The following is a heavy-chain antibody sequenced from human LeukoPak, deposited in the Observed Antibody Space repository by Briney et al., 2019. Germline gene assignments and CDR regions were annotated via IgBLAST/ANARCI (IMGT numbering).Heavy chain of an antibody. Sequence: SETLSLTCTVSGGSISSSSYYWGWIRQPPGKGLEWIGSIYYSGSTYYNPSLKSRVTISVDTSKNQFSLKLSSVTAADTAVYYCARRTNSGDLDYWGQGTLVTVSS. CDR1: GGSISSSSYY. V-gene: IGHV4-39*01. CDR3: ARRTNSGDLDY. D-gene: IGHD2-8*01. J-gene: IGHJ4*02. CDR2: IYYSGST.